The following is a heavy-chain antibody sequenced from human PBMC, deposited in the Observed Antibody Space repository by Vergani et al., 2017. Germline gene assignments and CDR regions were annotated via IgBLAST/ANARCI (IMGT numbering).Heavy chain of an antibody. CDR3: AKAIGGIDDYGDYVEDFNAFDI. V-gene: IGHV3-74*01. CDR1: GFTFSSYW. J-gene: IGHJ3*02. D-gene: IGHD4-17*01. Sequence: EVQLVESGGGLVQPGGSLRLSCAASGFTFSSYWMHWVRQAPGKGLVWVSRINSDGSSTSYADSVKGRFTISRDNAKNTLYLQMNSLRAEDTAVYYCAKAIGGIDDYGDYVEDFNAFDIWGQGTMVTVSS. CDR2: INSDGSST.